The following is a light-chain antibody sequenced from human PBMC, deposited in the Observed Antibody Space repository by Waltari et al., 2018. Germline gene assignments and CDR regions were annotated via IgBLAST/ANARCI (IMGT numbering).Light chain of an antibody. Sequence: IQLTQSPSSLSASVGDRVTLTCRASQGISSYLACYQKKPGKAPKLLIYAASTLQSGIPSRFIGSGSGTDFTLTISSLQPEDFATYYCQQLNSYPFTFGPGTKVDIK. V-gene: IGKV1-9*01. CDR3: QQLNSYPFT. J-gene: IGKJ3*01. CDR1: QGISSY. CDR2: AAS.